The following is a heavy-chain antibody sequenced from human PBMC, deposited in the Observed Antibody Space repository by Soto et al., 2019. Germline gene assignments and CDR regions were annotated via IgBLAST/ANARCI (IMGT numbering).Heavy chain of an antibody. Sequence: SVKVSCKASGGTFSSYAISWVRQAPGQGLEWMGGIIPIFGTANYAQKFQGRVTITADESTSTAYMELSSLRSEDTAVYYCAREKDPYSRGCYFYYCGQRTVVPVSS. CDR3: AREKDPYSRGCYFYY. D-gene: IGHD6-19*01. CDR2: IIPIFGTA. J-gene: IGHJ4*02. V-gene: IGHV1-69*13. CDR1: GGTFSSYA.